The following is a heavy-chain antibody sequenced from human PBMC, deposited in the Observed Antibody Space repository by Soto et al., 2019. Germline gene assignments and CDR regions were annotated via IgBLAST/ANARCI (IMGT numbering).Heavy chain of an antibody. CDR2: IFWVGGGT. CDR3: RKDLSPGGLGA. Sequence: GGSLRLSCVVSGSNIDDYAMHWVRQVPGKGLEWVSGIFWVGGGTGYADSVRGRFTISRDRAKNSLSLQMNSLRIEDTALYYWRKDLSPGGLGAWGQGSLVTVSS. D-gene: IGHD3-16*01. J-gene: IGHJ5*02. CDR1: GSNIDDYA. V-gene: IGHV3-9*01.